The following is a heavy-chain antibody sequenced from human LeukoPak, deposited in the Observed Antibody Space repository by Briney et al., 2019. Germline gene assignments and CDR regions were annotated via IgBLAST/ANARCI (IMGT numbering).Heavy chain of an antibody. CDR1: GYTFTSYD. J-gene: IGHJ4*02. CDR2: MNLNSGNT. D-gene: IGHD6-19*01. CDR3: ARAGYSSGFSDY. V-gene: IGHV1-8*01. Sequence: ASVKLSCKASGYTFTSYDINWVRQATGPGLEWMGWMNLNSGNTGYAQKFQGRVTMTRNTSISTAYMELSSLRSEDTAVYYCARAGYSSGFSDYWGQGTLVTVSS.